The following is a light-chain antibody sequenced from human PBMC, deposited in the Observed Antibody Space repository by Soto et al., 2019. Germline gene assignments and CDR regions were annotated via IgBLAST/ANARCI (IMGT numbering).Light chain of an antibody. Sequence: EIVLTQSPGTLSLSPGERATLSCRASQSVTSNYLAWYQQKPGQAPRLLIFGASIRDTGIPDRFSGSGSGTDFTLTITRPEPEDFAVYYCQQYGSSPGTFGQGTKV. J-gene: IGKJ1*01. CDR2: GAS. V-gene: IGKV3-20*01. CDR3: QQYGSSPGT. CDR1: QSVTSNY.